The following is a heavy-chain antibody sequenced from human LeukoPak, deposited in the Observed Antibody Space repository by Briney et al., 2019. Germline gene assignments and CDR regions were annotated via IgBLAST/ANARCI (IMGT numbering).Heavy chain of an antibody. Sequence: GGSLRLSCTAAGFTFGAYATSWIRQVPGKVTEWECFIRSKAYGETADYAASVKGRFTISRDDSKAIAYLQMNSLKTEDTAVYHCTRDRGAYNLYDYWGQGTLVTVSS. J-gene: IGHJ4*02. V-gene: IGHV3-49*03. CDR2: IRSKAYGETA. D-gene: IGHD1-1*01. CDR1: GFTFGAYA. CDR3: TRDRGAYNLYDY.